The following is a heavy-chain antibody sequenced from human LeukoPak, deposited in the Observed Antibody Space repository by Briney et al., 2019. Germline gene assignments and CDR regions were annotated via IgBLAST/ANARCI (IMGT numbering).Heavy chain of an antibody. CDR3: ARSRVFRGVSYYFDY. J-gene: IGHJ4*02. CDR2: IKQDGSEK. V-gene: IGHV3-7*01. Sequence: GGSLRLSCAASGFTFSSYWMSWVRQAPGKGLEWVANIKQDGSEKYYVDSVKGRFTISRGSAKNSLYLQMNSLRAEDTAVYYCARSRVFRGVSYYFDYWGQGTLVTVSS. CDR1: GFTFSSYW. D-gene: IGHD3-10*01.